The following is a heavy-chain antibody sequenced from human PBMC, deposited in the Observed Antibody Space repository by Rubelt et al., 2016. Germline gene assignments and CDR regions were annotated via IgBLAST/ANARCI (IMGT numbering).Heavy chain of an antibody. J-gene: IGHJ4*02. Sequence: QVQLVQSGAEVKKPGASVKVSCKASGYTFISYAIHWVRQAPGQSLEWVGWINAGNGDTKYSERFQDRLTLTRNTSASTNYVERSNLRSEDTAVYYCARDEDYWGQGALVTVSS. CDR1: GYTFISYA. CDR3: ARDEDY. V-gene: IGHV1-3*01. CDR2: INAGNGDT.